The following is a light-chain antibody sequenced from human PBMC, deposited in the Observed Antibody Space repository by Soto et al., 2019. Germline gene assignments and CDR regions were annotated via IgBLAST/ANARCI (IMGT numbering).Light chain of an antibody. CDR2: NAS. CDR3: QQYDSSPLT. CDR1: QSASRSY. Sequence: EIVLTQSPGTLSLSPGESATLSCRASQSASRSYLAWYHRKPCKAPSLLIHNASSRATGIPDRFSGSGSGTDFTLNISRLEAEDFGVYYCQQYDSSPLTFGGGTKVESK. V-gene: IGKV3-20*01. J-gene: IGKJ4*01.